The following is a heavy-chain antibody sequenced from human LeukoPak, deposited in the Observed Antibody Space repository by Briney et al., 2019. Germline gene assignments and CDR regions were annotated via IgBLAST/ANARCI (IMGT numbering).Heavy chain of an antibody. J-gene: IGHJ4*02. Sequence: GGSLRLSCAASGFTFSSYSMNWVRQAPGKGLEWVSSISSSSSYIYYADSVKGRFTISRDNAKNSLYLQMNSLRAEDTAVYYCARVIAAAGTPLNDYWGQGTLVTVSS. CDR1: GFTFSSYS. CDR2: ISSSSSYI. V-gene: IGHV3-21*01. CDR3: ARVIAAAGTPLNDY. D-gene: IGHD6-13*01.